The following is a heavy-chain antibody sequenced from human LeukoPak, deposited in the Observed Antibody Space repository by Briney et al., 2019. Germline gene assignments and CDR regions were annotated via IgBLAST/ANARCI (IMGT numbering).Heavy chain of an antibody. CDR3: VRVNDYGDRNLHYFGY. CDR2: ISSDGDNT. V-gene: IGHV3-64D*06. D-gene: IGHD4-17*01. CDR1: GFIFSNYG. Sequence: GGSLRLSCSASGFIFSNYGMYWVRQAPGKGLEFVSAISSDGDNTFYADSAKGRFTISRDNSKNTLYLQTSSLRGEDTAVYYCVRVNDYGDRNLHYFGYWGQGTLVTVSS. J-gene: IGHJ4*02.